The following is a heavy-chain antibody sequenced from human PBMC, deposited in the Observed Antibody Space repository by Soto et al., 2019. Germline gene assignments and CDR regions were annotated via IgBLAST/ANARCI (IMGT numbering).Heavy chain of an antibody. Sequence: PSENLSLTCTVSGGSISSYYWSWIRQPPGKRLEWIGYIYYSGSTNYNPSLKSRVTISVDTSKNQFSLKLSSVTAADTAVYYCARVGSSGWYYFDYWGQGTLVTVSS. V-gene: IGHV4-59*01. CDR3: ARVGSSGWYYFDY. J-gene: IGHJ4*02. CDR2: IYYSGST. D-gene: IGHD6-19*01. CDR1: GGSISSYY.